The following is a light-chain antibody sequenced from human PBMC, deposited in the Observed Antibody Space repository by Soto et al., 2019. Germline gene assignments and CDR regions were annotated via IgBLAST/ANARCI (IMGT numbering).Light chain of an antibody. CDR3: SSYTNTGTLYV. CDR2: EVT. V-gene: IGLV2-14*01. Sequence: QSVLTQPASVSGSPGQSITISCTGTSSDVGGYNYVSWYQQHPGKAPKLLIYEVTNRPSGVSNRFSGSKSGNAASLTISGLQAEDEADYYCSSYTNTGTLYVFGTGTKLTVL. CDR1: SSDVGGYNY. J-gene: IGLJ1*01.